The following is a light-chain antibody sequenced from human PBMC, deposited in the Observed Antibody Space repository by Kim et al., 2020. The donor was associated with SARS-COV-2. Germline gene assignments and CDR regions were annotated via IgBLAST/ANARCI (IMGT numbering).Light chain of an antibody. CDR1: QSVSNS. V-gene: IGKV3-11*01. J-gene: IGKJ1*01. CDR3: QQRGKWPRT. CDR2: DAS. Sequence: LSPGGRATLSCRTSQSVSNSLAWYQQKFGQAPRLLIYDASNRAIGIPARFTGSGSGTDFSLTIYSLEPEDFAVYYCQQRGKWPRTFGQGTKVDIK.